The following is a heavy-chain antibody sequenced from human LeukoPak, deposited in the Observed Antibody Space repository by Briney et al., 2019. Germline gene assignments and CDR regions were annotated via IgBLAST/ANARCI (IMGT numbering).Heavy chain of an antibody. J-gene: IGHJ5*02. CDR1: GGSISTSSYY. CDR2: IFYSGST. CDR3: ARPVGVPAAMWFDP. Sequence: PSETLSLTCTVSGGSISTSSYYWGWVRQPPGKGLEWIGNIFYSGSTYYSPSLKSRVTISLDTSRNQFSLKLSSVTAADTAVYYCARPVGVPAAMWFDPWGQGTLVTVSS. D-gene: IGHD2-2*01. V-gene: IGHV4-39*07.